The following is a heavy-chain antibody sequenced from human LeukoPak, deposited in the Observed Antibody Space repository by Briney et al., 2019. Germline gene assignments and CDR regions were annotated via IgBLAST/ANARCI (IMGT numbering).Heavy chain of an antibody. V-gene: IGHV4-59*11. CDR1: GGSISSHY. Sequence: SETLSLTCTVSGGSISSHYWSWIRQPPGKGLEWIGYIYYSGSTNYNPSLKSRVTISVDTSKNQFSLKLSSVTAADTAVYYCAMEGSDHDAFDIWGQGTMVIVSS. CDR3: AMEGSDHDAFDI. D-gene: IGHD3-10*01. CDR2: IYYSGST. J-gene: IGHJ3*02.